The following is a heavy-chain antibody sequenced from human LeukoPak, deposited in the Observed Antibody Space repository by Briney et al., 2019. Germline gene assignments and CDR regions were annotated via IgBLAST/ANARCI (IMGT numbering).Heavy chain of an antibody. CDR3: ARLYGSVYYYYMDV. V-gene: IGHV4-4*07. D-gene: IGHD3-10*01. CDR2: IYTSGST. Sequence: SETLSLTCTVSGGSLTLYYWSWIRQPAGKGLEWIGRIYTSGSTNYNPSLKSRVTMSVDTSKNQFSLKLRSVTAADTAIYYCARLYGSVYYYYMDVWGKGTTATVSS. J-gene: IGHJ6*03. CDR1: GGSLTLYY.